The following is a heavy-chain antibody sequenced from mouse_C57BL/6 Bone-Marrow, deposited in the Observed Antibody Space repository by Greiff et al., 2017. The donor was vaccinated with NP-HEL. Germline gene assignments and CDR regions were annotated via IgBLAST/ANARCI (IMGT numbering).Heavy chain of an antibody. V-gene: IGHV14-4*01. Sequence: EVQLVESGAELVRPGASVKLSCTASGFNIKDDYMHWVKQRPEQGLEWIGWIDPENGDTEYASKFQGKATITADTSSNTAYLQLSSLTSEDTAVYYCTTGAGKGYWGQGTTLTVSS. CDR2: IDPENGDT. CDR1: GFNIKDDY. D-gene: IGHD3-3*01. CDR3: TTGAGKGY. J-gene: IGHJ2*01.